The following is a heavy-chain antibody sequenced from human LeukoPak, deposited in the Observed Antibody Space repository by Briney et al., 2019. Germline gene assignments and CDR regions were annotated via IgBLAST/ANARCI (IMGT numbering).Heavy chain of an antibody. Sequence: GESLKISCKGSGHSFTTYWIGWVRQMPGKGLEWMGIIYSGDSDTRYSPSFQGQVTISADKSISTAYLQWNSLKASDTAMYYCARHAGTTSNGMDVWGQGTTVTVSS. J-gene: IGHJ6*02. D-gene: IGHD1-1*01. CDR3: ARHAGTTSNGMDV. CDR2: IYSGDSDT. CDR1: GHSFTTYW. V-gene: IGHV5-51*01.